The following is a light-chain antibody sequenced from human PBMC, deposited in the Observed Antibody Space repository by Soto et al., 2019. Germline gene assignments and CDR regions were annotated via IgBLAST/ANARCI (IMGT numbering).Light chain of an antibody. CDR1: TGAVTSGYY. V-gene: IGLV7-43*01. J-gene: IGLJ3*02. Sequence: QAVVTQEPSLTVSPGGTVTLTCASSTGAVTSGYYPNWFQQKPGQAPRAPIYSTSNKHSWTPARFSGSLLRGKAALTLSGVQPEDEAEYYCLLYYGGAQTWVFGGGTKLTVL. CDR2: STS. CDR3: LLYYGGAQTWV.